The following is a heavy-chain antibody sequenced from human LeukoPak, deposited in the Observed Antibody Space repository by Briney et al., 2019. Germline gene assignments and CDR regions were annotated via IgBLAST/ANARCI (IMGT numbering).Heavy chain of an antibody. V-gene: IGHV3-48*03. Sequence: GGSLRLSCAASGFTFSSYEMNWVRQAPGKGLEWVSYISSSGSTIYYADSVKGRFTISRDNAKNSLYLQMNSLRAEGTALYYCAELGITMIGGVWGKGTTVTISS. CDR2: ISSSGSTI. CDR1: GFTFSSYE. D-gene: IGHD3-10*02. J-gene: IGHJ6*04. CDR3: AELGITMIGGV.